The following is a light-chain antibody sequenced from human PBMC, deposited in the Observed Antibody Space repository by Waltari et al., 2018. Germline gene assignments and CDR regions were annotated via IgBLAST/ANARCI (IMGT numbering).Light chain of an antibody. CDR2: AAS. CDR1: QSITTF. Sequence: DIQMTQSPSSLSASVGDRVTITCRASQSITTFLNWYQLKSGKAPKLLIYAASSLQSGVPSRFSGSGSGTDFTLTISSLQPEDFATYYCQQTYSTPYTFGQGTNLEIK. V-gene: IGKV1-39*01. J-gene: IGKJ2*01. CDR3: QQTYSTPYT.